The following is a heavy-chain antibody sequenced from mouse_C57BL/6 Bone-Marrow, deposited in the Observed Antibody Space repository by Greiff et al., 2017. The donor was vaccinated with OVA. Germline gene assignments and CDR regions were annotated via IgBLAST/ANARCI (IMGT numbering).Heavy chain of an antibody. J-gene: IGHJ2*01. CDR2: ISSGGSYT. CDR3: ARSGDDGSFFDY. D-gene: IGHD1-1*01. Sequence: EVQVVESGGDLVKPGGSLKLSCAASGFTFSSYGMSWVRQTPDKRLEWVATISSGGSYTYYPDSVKGRFTISRDNAKNTLYLQMSSLKSEDTAMYYCARSGDDGSFFDYWGQGTTLTVSS. V-gene: IGHV5-6*01. CDR1: GFTFSSYG.